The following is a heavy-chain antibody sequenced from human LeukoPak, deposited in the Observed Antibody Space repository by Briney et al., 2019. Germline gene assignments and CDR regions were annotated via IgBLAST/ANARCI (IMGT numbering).Heavy chain of an antibody. CDR1: GYTFITYG. Sequence: ASVKVSCKASGYTFITYGINWVRQAPGQGLEWMGWISAYNGNTNYAQKFQGRVTMTTDRSTSTAYMELRSLRYEDTAVYYCARDLVAARPGWFDPWGQGTLVSVSS. CDR2: ISAYNGNT. D-gene: IGHD6-6*01. V-gene: IGHV1-18*01. CDR3: ARDLVAARPGWFDP. J-gene: IGHJ5*02.